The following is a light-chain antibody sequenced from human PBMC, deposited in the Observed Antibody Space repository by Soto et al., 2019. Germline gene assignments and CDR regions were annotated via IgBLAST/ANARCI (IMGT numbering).Light chain of an antibody. J-gene: IGLJ2*01. CDR1: TGSVTSGHY. V-gene: IGLV7-46*01. CDR2: DTS. CDR3: LLSYSGAREV. Sequence: QAVVTQEPSLTVSPGGTVTLTGGSSTGSVTSGHYPHWFQQKPGQAPRTLIYDTSNKHSWTPARFSGSLLGDKAALTLSGAQPEDEAEYYCLLSYSGAREVFGGGTKVTVL.